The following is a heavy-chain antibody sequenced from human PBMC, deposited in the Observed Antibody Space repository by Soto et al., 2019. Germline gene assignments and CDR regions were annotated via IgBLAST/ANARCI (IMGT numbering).Heavy chain of an antibody. J-gene: IGHJ4*02. V-gene: IGHV3-23*01. CDR2: ISATGGST. CDR3: AKDRLAGNFDY. CDR1: GFTFNNYA. Sequence: PGGSQRLTCGASGFTFNNYAINWVRQAPGKGLEWVATISATGGSTYYADSVKGRFTISRDNSKSTLYLQMNGLRVEDTAVYYCAKDRLAGNFDYWGQGTQVTVSS.